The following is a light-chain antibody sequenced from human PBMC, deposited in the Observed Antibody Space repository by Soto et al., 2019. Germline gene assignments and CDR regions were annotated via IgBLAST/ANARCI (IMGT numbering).Light chain of an antibody. CDR2: GNN. CDR3: LSYDNRLSGWV. CDR1: RSNIGAGYE. J-gene: IGLJ3*02. V-gene: IGLV1-40*01. Sequence: QTMVTQPPSVSGAPGQRVTISCTGSRSNIGAGYEVHWYQQTPGTAPQLLIYGNNNRPSGVPDRFSGSKSDTSASLAIAGLQAEDEADYYCLSYDNRLSGWVFGGGTKLTVL.